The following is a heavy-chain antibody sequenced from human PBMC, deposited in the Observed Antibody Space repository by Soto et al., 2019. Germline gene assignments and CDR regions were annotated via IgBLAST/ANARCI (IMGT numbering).Heavy chain of an antibody. J-gene: IGHJ5*02. CDR1: GFSLSTSGVG. Sequence: QITLKESGPTLVKPTQTLTLTCTFSGFSLSTSGVGVGWIRQPPGKALEWLALIYWDDDKRYSPSLKSRLTITKDTSKNQVVLTMTKMDPVDTATYYCAHRRGGYCSSTSCRDNWFDPWGQGTLVTVSS. V-gene: IGHV2-5*02. CDR2: IYWDDDK. D-gene: IGHD2-2*01. CDR3: AHRRGGYCSSTSCRDNWFDP.